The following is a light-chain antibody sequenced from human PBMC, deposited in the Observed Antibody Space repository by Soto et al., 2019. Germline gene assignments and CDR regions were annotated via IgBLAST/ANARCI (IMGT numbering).Light chain of an antibody. CDR1: QSLLYSSNNKNY. CDR2: WAS. CDR3: QQYYGTPFT. Sequence: DIVMTQSADTLAVSLGERATIKCKSSQSLLYSSNNKNYLAWYQQKPGQPPRLLIYWASSRESGVPDRFSGSGSGTDFTLTISSLQAEDVAVYYCQQYYGTPFTFGGGTKVDIK. V-gene: IGKV4-1*01. J-gene: IGKJ4*01.